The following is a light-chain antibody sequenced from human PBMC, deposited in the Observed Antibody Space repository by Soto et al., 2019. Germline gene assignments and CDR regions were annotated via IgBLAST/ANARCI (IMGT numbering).Light chain of an antibody. V-gene: IGKV3-20*01. J-gene: IGKJ1*01. Sequence: EIVLTQSPGTLSLSPGERATLSCRASPSVSSSYLAWYQQKPGQAPRLLIYGASSRATGIPDRFSGSGSGTDFILTISRLEPEDFAVYYCQQYGSSRTFGQGTKVELK. CDR2: GAS. CDR3: QQYGSSRT. CDR1: PSVSSSY.